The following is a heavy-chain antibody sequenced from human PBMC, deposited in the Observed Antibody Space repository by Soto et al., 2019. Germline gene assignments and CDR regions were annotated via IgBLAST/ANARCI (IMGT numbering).Heavy chain of an antibody. V-gene: IGHV3-23*01. D-gene: IGHD3-10*01. CDR2: ITASGTST. Sequence: EVQLLESGGGLVQPGGSLRLSCAASGFTFNSCAMSWVRQAPGKGLEWVSAITASGTSTYYGDSVKGRFTISRDNSKNTLYLQMNSLRAEDTAVYYGAKRDGYKSGEFDYWGKGTLVTVSS. CDR3: AKRDGYKSGEFDY. CDR1: GFTFNSCA. J-gene: IGHJ4*02.